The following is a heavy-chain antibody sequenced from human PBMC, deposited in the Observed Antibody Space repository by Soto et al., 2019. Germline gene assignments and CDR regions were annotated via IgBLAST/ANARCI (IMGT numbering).Heavy chain of an antibody. J-gene: IGHJ5*02. CDR2: ISGSGGST. D-gene: IGHD2-2*01. Sequence: GGSLRLSCAASGFTFSSYAMSWVRQAPGKGLEWVSAISGSGGSTYYADSVKGRFTISRDNAKNSLYLQMNSLRAEDTAVYYCAREPRGYCSSTSCWVSGFDPWGQGTLVTVSS. V-gene: IGHV3-23*01. CDR3: AREPRGYCSSTSCWVSGFDP. CDR1: GFTFSSYA.